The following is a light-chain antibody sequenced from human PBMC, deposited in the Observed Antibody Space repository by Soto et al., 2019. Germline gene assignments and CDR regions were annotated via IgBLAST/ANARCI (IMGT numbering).Light chain of an antibody. CDR3: SSYTSTRTLVL. V-gene: IGLV2-14*01. CDR1: SSDIGNYNY. J-gene: IGLJ2*01. CDR2: EVS. Sequence: QSVLTQPASVSGSPGQSITISCTGASSDIGNYNYVSWYQHHPGKAPKLIIYEVSHRPSGVSDRFSGSKSGNTASLTISGLQPEDESDYYCSSYTSTRTLVLFGAGTKVTVL.